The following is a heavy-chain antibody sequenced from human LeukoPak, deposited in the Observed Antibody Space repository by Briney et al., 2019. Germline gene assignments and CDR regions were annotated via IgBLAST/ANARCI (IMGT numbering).Heavy chain of an antibody. CDR3: ARDIRVVGATHYLDQ. V-gene: IGHV4-59*02. CDR1: GGSVTSYY. D-gene: IGHD1-26*01. CDR2: MHYSGGA. J-gene: IGHJ4*02. Sequence: PSETLSLTCTVSGGSVTSYYWSWVRQPPGKGLEWIGYMHYSGGATYYLSLKSRVAMSIDASKNQFSLKLSSVTAADTAVYYCARDIRVVGATHYLDQWGQGTPVTVSS.